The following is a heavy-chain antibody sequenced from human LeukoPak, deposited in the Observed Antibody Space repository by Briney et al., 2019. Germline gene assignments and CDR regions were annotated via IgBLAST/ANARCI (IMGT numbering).Heavy chain of an antibody. J-gene: IGHJ4*02. D-gene: IGHD2-8*01. CDR1: GFSFSSYA. V-gene: IGHV3-23*01. Sequence: GGSLRLSCAASGFSFSSYAMSWVRQAPGKGLEWVSGISDSGGRTYYAGPVKGRFTISRDNSKNTLYLQMNSLRAEDTAVYYCAKSTYWTNPYYFDYWGQGTLVTVSS. CDR2: ISDSGGRT. CDR3: AKSTYWTNPYYFDY.